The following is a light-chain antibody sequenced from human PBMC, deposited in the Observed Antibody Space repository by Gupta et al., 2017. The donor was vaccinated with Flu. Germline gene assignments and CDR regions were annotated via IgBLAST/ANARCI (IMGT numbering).Light chain of an antibody. CDR3: QQNDSTPFT. CDR2: SAS. J-gene: IGKJ4*01. V-gene: IGKV1-39*01. Sequence: DIQMTQSPSSLSASVGERVTITCRASQSISSYLDWYQQKPGKAPKFLIYSASNRESGVSSRFSGSGSGTDFTLTISRLQPEDFATYYCQQNDSTPFTFGRGTKVDIK. CDR1: QSISSY.